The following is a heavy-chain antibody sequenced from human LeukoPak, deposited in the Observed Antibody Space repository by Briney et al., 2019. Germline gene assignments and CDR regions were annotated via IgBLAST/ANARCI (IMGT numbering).Heavy chain of an antibody. J-gene: IGHJ3*01. Sequence: GGSLRLSCAVSGITLSNYGMSWVRQAPGKGLEWVASISGNGYVTYYADSVRGRVTISRDNSKNTVSLEMNSLRGEDAALYHCGQNSGRVGVREVFDVWGQGEMVTVSS. V-gene: IGHV3-23*01. D-gene: IGHD3-10*01. CDR1: GITLSNYG. CDR2: ISGNGYVT. CDR3: GQNSGRVGVREVFDV.